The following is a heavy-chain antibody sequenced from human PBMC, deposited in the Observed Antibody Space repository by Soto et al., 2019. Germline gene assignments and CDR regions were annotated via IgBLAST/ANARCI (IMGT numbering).Heavy chain of an antibody. CDR3: AKHPGPQLLWFGEAPAFDP. J-gene: IGHJ5*02. D-gene: IGHD3-10*01. V-gene: IGHV3-23*01. Sequence: LRLSCAASGFTFSSYAMSWVRQAPGKGLEWVSAISGSGGSTYYADSVKGRFTISRDNSKNTLYLQMNSLRAEDTAVYYCAKHPGPQLLWFGEAPAFDPWGQGTLVTVSS. CDR2: ISGSGGST. CDR1: GFTFSSYA.